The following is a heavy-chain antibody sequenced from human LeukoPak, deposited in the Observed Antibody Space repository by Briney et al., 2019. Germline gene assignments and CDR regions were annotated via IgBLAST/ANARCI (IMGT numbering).Heavy chain of an antibody. CDR2: ISGSGGST. CDR3: AKGRKQAYCGGDCSFDY. CDR1: GFTFSSYA. D-gene: IGHD2-21*01. V-gene: IGHV3-23*01. Sequence: VGSLRLSCAASGFTFSSYAMSWVRQAPGKGLEWVSAISGSGGSTYYADSVKGRFTISRDNSKNTLYLQMNSLRAEDTAVYYCAKGRKQAYCGGDCSFDYWGQGTLVTVSS. J-gene: IGHJ4*02.